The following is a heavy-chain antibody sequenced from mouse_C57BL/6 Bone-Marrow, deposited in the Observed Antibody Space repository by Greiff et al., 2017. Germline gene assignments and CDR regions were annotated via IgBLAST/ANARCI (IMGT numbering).Heavy chain of an antibody. Sequence: DVMLVESGGGLVKPGGSLKLSCAASGFTFSSYTMSWVRQTPEKRLEWVATISGGGGNTYYPDSVKGRITISRDNAKNTLYLQMSSLRSEDTALYYCARHEEDTTGFAYWGQGTLVTVSA. CDR2: ISGGGGNT. V-gene: IGHV5-9*01. CDR3: ARHEEDTTGFAY. J-gene: IGHJ3*01. CDR1: GFTFSSYT. D-gene: IGHD2-12*01.